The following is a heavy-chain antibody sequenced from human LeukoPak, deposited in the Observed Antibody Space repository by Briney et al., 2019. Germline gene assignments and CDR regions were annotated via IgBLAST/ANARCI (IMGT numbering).Heavy chain of an antibody. J-gene: IGHJ1*01. D-gene: IGHD3-16*01. CDR1: GFIFNTYA. CDR2: ISPSGGIT. V-gene: IGHV3-23*01. CDR3: AKDDAWGRYKD. Sequence: GGSLRLSCAASGFIFNTYAMHWVRQAPGKGLEWVSGISPSGGITYYTDSVKGRFTISRDNSKNTVSLQMNSLRGDDTAVYYCAKDDAWGRYKDWGQGTLVTVSS.